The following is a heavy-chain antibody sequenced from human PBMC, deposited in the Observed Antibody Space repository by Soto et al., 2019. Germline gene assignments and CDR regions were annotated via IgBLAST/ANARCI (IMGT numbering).Heavy chain of an antibody. Sequence: PGGSLRLSCAASGFTFSSYAMHWVRQAPGKGLEWVAVISYDGSSKYYADSVKGRFTISRDNSKNTLYLQMNSLRAEDTAVYYCARDLTIGELLGSVMDYGMDVWGQGTTVTSP. D-gene: IGHD3-10*01. V-gene: IGHV3-30-3*01. CDR1: GFTFSSYA. CDR2: ISYDGSSK. J-gene: IGHJ6*02. CDR3: ARDLTIGELLGSVMDYGMDV.